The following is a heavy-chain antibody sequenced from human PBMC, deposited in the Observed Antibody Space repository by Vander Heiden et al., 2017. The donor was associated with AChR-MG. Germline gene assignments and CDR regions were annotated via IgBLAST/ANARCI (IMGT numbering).Heavy chain of an antibody. CDR1: GYTFTGYY. Sequence: QVQLVQSGAEVKEPGASVRVSCKASGYTFTGYYIHWVRQAPGQGLEWMGWINPISGDTNYAQNLQGRVTMITDTSISTAYMDLSRLRSDDTAMYFCARERAVAGPAEYFQYWGQGTLVTVSS. D-gene: IGHD6-19*01. V-gene: IGHV1-2*02. CDR3: ARERAVAGPAEYFQY. J-gene: IGHJ1*01. CDR2: INPISGDT.